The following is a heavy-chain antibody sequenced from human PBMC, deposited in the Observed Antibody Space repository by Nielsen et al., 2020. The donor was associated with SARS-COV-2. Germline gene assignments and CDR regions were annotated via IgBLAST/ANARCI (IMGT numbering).Heavy chain of an antibody. J-gene: IGHJ1*01. D-gene: IGHD6-19*01. CDR1: GFTFSSYA. Sequence: GESLKISCTASGFTFSSYAMSWVRQAPGKGLEWVSAISGSGGRTYYADSVKGRFTISRDKSKNTLYVLMNSLRAEDTDVYYCAKMSPPGIAVGTAEYFQHWGQGTLVTVSS. CDR3: AKMSPPGIAVGTAEYFQH. V-gene: IGHV3-23*01. CDR2: ISGSGGRT.